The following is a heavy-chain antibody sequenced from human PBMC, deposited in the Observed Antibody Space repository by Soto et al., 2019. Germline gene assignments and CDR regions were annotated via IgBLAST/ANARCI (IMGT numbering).Heavy chain of an antibody. J-gene: IGHJ6*04. V-gene: IGHV3-21*01. Sequence: GGSLRLSCAASGFTFSSYSMNWVRQAPGKGLEWVSSISSSSSYIYYADSVKGRFTISRDNAKNSLYLQMNSLRAEDTAVYYCARDSRGYYDFWSGYSSPLDVWGKGTTVTVSS. CDR2: ISSSSSYI. CDR1: GFTFSSYS. D-gene: IGHD3-3*01. CDR3: ARDSRGYYDFWSGYSSPLDV.